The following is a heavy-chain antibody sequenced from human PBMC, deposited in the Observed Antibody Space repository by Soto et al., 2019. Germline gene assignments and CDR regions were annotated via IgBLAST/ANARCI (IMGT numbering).Heavy chain of an antibody. CDR1: GYTFTTYD. J-gene: IGHJ5*02. V-gene: IGHV1-8*01. CDR2: MNPNSGDT. D-gene: IGHD3-10*01. Sequence: ASVKGSCKAAGYTFTTYDIHWVRQATGQGLEWMGWMNPNSGDTGYAQKFQGRVTMTRNTSISTAYVDVSSLSSDDTAVYFCARGALRPSRWFDPDWFDACGQGTLVTVSA. CDR3: ARGALRPSRWFDPDWFDA.